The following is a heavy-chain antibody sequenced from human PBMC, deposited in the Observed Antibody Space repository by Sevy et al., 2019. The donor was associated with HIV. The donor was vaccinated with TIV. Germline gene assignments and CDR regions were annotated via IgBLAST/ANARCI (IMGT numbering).Heavy chain of an antibody. V-gene: IGHV3-23*01. CDR3: ANLGGGSISTRDN. D-gene: IGHD3-16*01. CDR1: GFSFSSYE. CDR2: IYPSGDST. J-gene: IGHJ4*02. Sequence: GGSLRLSCAASGFSFSSYEMSWVRQAPGKGLEWVSGIYPSGDSTLYADSVKGGFTISRENSKSTLYLQMNSLGADETAVFYCANLGGGSISTRDNWGRGTLVTVSS.